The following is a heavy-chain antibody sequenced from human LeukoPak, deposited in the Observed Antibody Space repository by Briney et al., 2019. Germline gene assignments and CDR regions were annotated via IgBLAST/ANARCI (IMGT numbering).Heavy chain of an antibody. D-gene: IGHD1-26*01. CDR1: GGSISSGGYY. V-gene: IGHV4-31*03. J-gene: IGHJ5*02. Sequence: SQTLSLTCTVSGGSISSGGYYWSWIRQHPGKGLEWIGYIYYSGSTYYNPSLKSRVTISVDTSKNQFSLKLSSVTAADTAVYYCARLELQTGWFDPWGQGTLVTVSS. CDR2: IYYSGST. CDR3: ARLELQTGWFDP.